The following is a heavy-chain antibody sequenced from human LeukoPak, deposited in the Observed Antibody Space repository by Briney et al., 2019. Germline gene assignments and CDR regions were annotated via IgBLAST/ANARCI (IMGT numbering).Heavy chain of an antibody. CDR3: ARGPALFCSSTSCYYRGPYYYYGMDV. D-gene: IGHD2-2*01. V-gene: IGHV4-34*01. J-gene: IGHJ6*02. CDR2: INHSGST. Sequence: SETLSLTCAVYGGSFSGYYWSWIRQPPGKGLEWIGEINHSGSTNYNPSLKSRVTISVDTSKNQFSLKLSSVTAADTAVYYCARGPALFCSSTSCYYRGPYYYYGMDVWGQGTTVTVSS. CDR1: GGSFSGYY.